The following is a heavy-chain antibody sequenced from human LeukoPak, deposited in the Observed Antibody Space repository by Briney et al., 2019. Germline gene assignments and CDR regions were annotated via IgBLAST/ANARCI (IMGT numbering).Heavy chain of an antibody. CDR1: GYTFTSYY. V-gene: IGHV1-46*01. CDR3: ARVRSRVRGAFDI. D-gene: IGHD3-10*01. CDR2: INPSGGST. Sequence: GESLKISCKASGYTFTSYYMHWVRQAPGQGLEWMGIINPSGGSTSYAQKFQGRVTMTRDTSTSTVYMELSSLRSEDTAVYYCARVRSRVRGAFDIWGQGTMVTVSS. J-gene: IGHJ3*02.